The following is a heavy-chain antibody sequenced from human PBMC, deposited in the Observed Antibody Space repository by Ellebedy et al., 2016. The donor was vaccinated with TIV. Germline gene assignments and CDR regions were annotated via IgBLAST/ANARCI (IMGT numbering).Heavy chain of an antibody. Sequence: GGSLRLXCAASGFTLSSYWMHWVRQAPGKGLVWVSRINSDGSSTNYADSVKGRFTISRDNAKNTLYLQMNSLRVEDTAVYYCAREPVGALSIDYWGQGTLVTVSS. V-gene: IGHV3-74*01. J-gene: IGHJ4*02. CDR3: AREPVGALSIDY. CDR1: GFTLSSYW. D-gene: IGHD1-26*01. CDR2: INSDGSST.